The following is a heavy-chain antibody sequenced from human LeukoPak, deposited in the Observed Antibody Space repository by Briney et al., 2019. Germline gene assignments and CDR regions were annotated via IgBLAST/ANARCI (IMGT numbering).Heavy chain of an antibody. CDR3: ARDPAVVPAAIVPLSY. J-gene: IGHJ4*02. CDR1: GGTFSSYA. CDR2: IIPIFGTA. Sequence: ASVKVSCKASGGTFSSYAISWVRQAPGQGLEWMGGIIPIFGTANYAQKFQGRVTITADESTSTAYMELSSLRSEDSAVYYCARDPAVVPAAIVPLSYWGQGTLVTVSS. D-gene: IGHD2-2*02. V-gene: IGHV1-69*01.